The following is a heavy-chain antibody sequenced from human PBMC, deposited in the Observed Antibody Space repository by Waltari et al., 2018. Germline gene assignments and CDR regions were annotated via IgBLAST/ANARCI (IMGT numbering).Heavy chain of an antibody. Sequence: EVQLVESRGGLVKPGGSLRLSCAASGFTFSSYSMNWVRQAPGKGLEWVSSISSSRSYIYYADSVKGRFTISRDNAKNSLYLQMNSLRAEDTAVYYCASASSGYYYFDYWGQGTLVTVSS. V-gene: IGHV3-21*01. CDR1: GFTFSSYS. D-gene: IGHD6-19*01. J-gene: IGHJ4*02. CDR3: ASASSGYYYFDY. CDR2: ISSSRSYI.